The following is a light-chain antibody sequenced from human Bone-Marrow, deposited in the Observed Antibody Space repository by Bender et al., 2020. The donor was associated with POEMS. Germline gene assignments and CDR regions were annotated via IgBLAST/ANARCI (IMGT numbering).Light chain of an antibody. V-gene: IGLV3-1*01. CDR1: DLGDKY. J-gene: IGLJ2*01. CDR2: KDT. Sequence: SYEVTQPPSVSVSPGQTASITCSGDDLGDKYVAWYQQKPGQSPVLVIYKDTKRPSGIPERFSGSNSGNTATLTISGTQAMDEADYYCQAWDTYSVIFGGGTKLTFL. CDR3: QAWDTYSVI.